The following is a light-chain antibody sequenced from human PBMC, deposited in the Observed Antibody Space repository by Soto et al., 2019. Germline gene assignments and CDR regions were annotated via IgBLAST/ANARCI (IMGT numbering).Light chain of an antibody. J-gene: IGKJ1*01. CDR3: QKYNSAPWT. CDR1: QGISNY. Sequence: DIQMTQSPSSLSASVGDRVTITCRASQGISNYLAWYQQKPGKVPKLLIYAASTLQSWVPSRFSGSGSGTDFTLPISSLQPDDVATYYCQKYNSAPWTFGQGTKVEIK. CDR2: AAS. V-gene: IGKV1-27*01.